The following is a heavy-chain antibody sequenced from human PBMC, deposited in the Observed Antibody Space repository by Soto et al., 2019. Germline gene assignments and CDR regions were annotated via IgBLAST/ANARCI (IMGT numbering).Heavy chain of an antibody. V-gene: IGHV2-70*13. CDR3: ARRYCSSTDCYMGFDP. CDR1: GFSLSTSGVG. D-gene: IGHD2-2*01. J-gene: IGHJ5*02. CDR2: IYWNDGK. Sequence: SGPTLVNPTQTLTLTCTFSGFSLSTSGVGVGWIRQPPGKALEWLALIYWNDGKFYSTSLKTRLTISKDTSKKQMVLTMTNMDPVDTATYYCARRYCSSTDCYMGFDPWGQGILVTVSS.